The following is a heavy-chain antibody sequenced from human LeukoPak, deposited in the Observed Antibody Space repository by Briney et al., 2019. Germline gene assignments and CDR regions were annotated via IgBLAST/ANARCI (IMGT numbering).Heavy chain of an antibody. Sequence: ASVTVSCTASGYTLTSYYMHWVRQAPGQGLEWMGWISAYNGNTNYAQKLQGRVTMTTDTSTSTAYMELRSLRSDDTAVYYCARRAGHWFDPWGQGTLVTVSS. CDR1: GYTLTSYY. CDR2: ISAYNGNT. D-gene: IGHD6-19*01. J-gene: IGHJ5*02. V-gene: IGHV1-18*04. CDR3: ARRAGHWFDP.